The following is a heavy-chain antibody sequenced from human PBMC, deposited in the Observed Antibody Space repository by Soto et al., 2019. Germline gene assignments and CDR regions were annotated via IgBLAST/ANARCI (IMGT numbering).Heavy chain of an antibody. Sequence: QVQLVQSGAEVKKPGTSVKVSCKASGYTFTTYDINWVRQAPGQGLEWMGWMTPHSGKTGYAPKFQGRVTMTRDTSISTAYMELSSLRSEDTAVYFCARGWGVVVPAGTPDAFDVWGQGTMVTVSS. CDR1: GYTFTTYD. CDR3: ARGWGVVVPAGTPDAFDV. V-gene: IGHV1-8*01. CDR2: MTPHSGKT. D-gene: IGHD6-13*01. J-gene: IGHJ3*01.